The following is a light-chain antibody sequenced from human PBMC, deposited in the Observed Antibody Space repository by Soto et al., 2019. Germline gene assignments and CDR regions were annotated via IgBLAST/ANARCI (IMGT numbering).Light chain of an antibody. CDR1: QSMSES. CDR3: QQSYSNSYT. CDR2: SGS. V-gene: IGKV1-39*01. Sequence: DIQLTQSPSSLSASVGDRVTISCRASQSMSESLNWYQQKSGKAPKLLIYSGSTLEIGVPSRFSGSGSGTDFTLTISSLQPEDFGTYFCQQSYSNSYTFGQGTTLEIK. J-gene: IGKJ2*01.